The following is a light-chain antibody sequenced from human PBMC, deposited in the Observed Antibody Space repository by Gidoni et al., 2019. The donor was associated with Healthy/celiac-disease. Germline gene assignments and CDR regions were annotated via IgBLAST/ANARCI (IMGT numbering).Light chain of an antibody. CDR3: QQSYSTPPRT. CDR1: QSISSY. J-gene: IGKJ2*01. CDR2: AAS. V-gene: IGKV1-39*01. Sequence: DIQMTKSPSSLSASVGDRVTITCRASQSISSYLNWYQQKPGKAPKLLIYAASSLQSGVPSRFSGSGSGTDFTLTISSLQPEDFATYYCQQSYSTPPRTFGQGTKLEIK.